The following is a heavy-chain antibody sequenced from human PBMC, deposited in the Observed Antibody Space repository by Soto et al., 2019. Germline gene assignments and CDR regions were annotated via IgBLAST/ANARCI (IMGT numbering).Heavy chain of an antibody. J-gene: IGHJ4*02. CDR1: GFSLTTSGVG. Sequence: QITLNESGPTVVRPTETLTLTCRFSGFSLTTSGVGVSWIRQSPGKAPEWLALIYWDDDKRYSASLKSRLTITKDTSKNQVVLTVSDLDPTDTATYYCAHCVIRTVFGLVTTTAIYFDFWGQGTPVAVSS. D-gene: IGHD3-3*01. V-gene: IGHV2-5*02. CDR2: IYWDDDK. CDR3: AHCVIRTVFGLVTTTAIYFDF.